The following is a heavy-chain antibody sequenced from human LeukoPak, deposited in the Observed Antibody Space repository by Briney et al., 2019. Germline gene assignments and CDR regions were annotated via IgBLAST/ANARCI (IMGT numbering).Heavy chain of an antibody. CDR2: IHFSGST. Sequence: SETLSLTCTVSDASISGYYWSWIRQPPGKGLEWIGSIHFSGSTNYNPSLRSRVTISVDTSKNQLSLKLSSVTAADTAVYYCARHGGSYSFDSWGQGTLVSVSS. V-gene: IGHV4-59*01. CDR1: DASISGYY. CDR3: ARHGGSYSFDS. J-gene: IGHJ4*02. D-gene: IGHD2-21*01.